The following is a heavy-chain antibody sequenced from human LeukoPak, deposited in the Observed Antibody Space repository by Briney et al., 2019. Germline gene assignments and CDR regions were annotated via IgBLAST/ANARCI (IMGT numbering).Heavy chain of an antibody. J-gene: IGHJ3*02. CDR1: GGSISSGGYS. CDR2: ICHSGST. Sequence: SETLSLTCAVSGGSISSGGYSWSWIRQPPGKGLEWIGYICHSGSTYYNPSLKSRVTISVDTSKNQFSLKLSSVTAADTAVYYCARDRRLLDAFDIWGQGTMVTVSS. D-gene: IGHD2-15*01. CDR3: ARDRRLLDAFDI. V-gene: IGHV4-30-2*01.